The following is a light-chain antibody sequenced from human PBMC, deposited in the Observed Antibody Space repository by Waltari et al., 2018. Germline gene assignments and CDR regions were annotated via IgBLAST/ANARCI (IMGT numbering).Light chain of an antibody. J-gene: IGLJ2*01. CDR3: SSYTSSSTLL. Sequence: QSALTQPASVSGSPGQSITISCTGTSSDVGGYNYVAWYQQHPGKAPKYIIYDVTQRPSGVSNRFSASKSGNTASLTISGLQAEDEADYYCSSYTSSSTLLFGGGTKVTVL. CDR2: DVT. CDR1: SSDVGGYNY. V-gene: IGLV2-14*03.